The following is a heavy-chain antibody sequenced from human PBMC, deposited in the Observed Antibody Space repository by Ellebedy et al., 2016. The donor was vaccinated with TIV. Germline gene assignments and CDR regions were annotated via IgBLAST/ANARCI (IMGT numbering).Heavy chain of an antibody. CDR3: AKDRMIKGVVRRNNWFDP. Sequence: GESLKISCAASGFTFSSYGMHWVRQAPGKGLEWVAVISYDGSNKYYADSVKGRFTISRDNSKNTLYLQMNSLRAEDTAVYYCAKDRMIKGVVRRNNWFDPWGQGTLVTVSS. D-gene: IGHD3-3*01. CDR2: ISYDGSNK. V-gene: IGHV3-30*18. J-gene: IGHJ5*02. CDR1: GFTFSSYG.